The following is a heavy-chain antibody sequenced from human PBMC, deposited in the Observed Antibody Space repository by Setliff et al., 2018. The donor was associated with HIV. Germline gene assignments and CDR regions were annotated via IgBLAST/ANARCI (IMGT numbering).Heavy chain of an antibody. CDR2: LNTDGSSI. J-gene: IGHJ5*02. D-gene: IGHD6-13*01. Sequence: PGGSLRLSCVASGFTFSSYWMHWVRQAPGRGLMWISRLNTDGSSIDYADSVKGRFTFSRDNAKNTLYLQMNGLRADDTAVYYCAMGGSNTWYSSWGQGAPVTVSS. CDR1: GFTFSSYW. CDR3: AMGGSNTWYSS. V-gene: IGHV3-74*01.